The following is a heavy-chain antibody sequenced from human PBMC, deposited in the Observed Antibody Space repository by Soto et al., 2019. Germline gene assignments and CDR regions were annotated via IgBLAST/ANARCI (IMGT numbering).Heavy chain of an antibody. CDR1: GFTFSSYS. D-gene: IGHD1-1*01. Sequence: EVQLVESGGGLVKPGGSLSLSCAASGFTFSSYSMNWVRQAPGKGLEWVSSISSSSSYIYYADSVKGRFTISRDNAKNSLYLQMNSLRAEDTAVYYCARDSFNEGWFDPWGQGTLVTVSS. CDR2: ISSSSSYI. V-gene: IGHV3-21*01. J-gene: IGHJ5*02. CDR3: ARDSFNEGWFDP.